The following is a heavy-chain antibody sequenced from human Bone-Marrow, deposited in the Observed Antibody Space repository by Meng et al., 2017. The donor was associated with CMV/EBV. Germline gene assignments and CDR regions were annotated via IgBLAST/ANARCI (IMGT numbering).Heavy chain of an antibody. D-gene: IGHD5-24*01. CDR1: GGSISSSNW. J-gene: IGHJ6*02. CDR3: AREVMATMGVYYYGMDV. CDR2: IYHSGST. V-gene: IGHV4-4*02. Sequence: SETLSLTCAVSGGSISSSNWWSWVRQPPGKGLEWIGEIYHSGSTNYNPSLKSRVTISVDKSKNQFSLKLSSVTAADTAVYYCAREVMATMGVYYYGMDVWGQGTTVTVSS.